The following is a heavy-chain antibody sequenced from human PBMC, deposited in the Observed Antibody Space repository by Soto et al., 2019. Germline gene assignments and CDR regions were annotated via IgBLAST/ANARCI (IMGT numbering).Heavy chain of an antibody. J-gene: IGHJ4*02. CDR1: GFTFSSYS. V-gene: IGHV3-48*01. Sequence: PGGSLRLSCAASGFTFSSYSMNWVRQAPGKGLEWVSYISSSSSTIYYADSVKGRFTISRDNAKNSLYLQMNSLRAEDTAVYYCARDPHSSGWRTYFGYFDYWGQGTLVTVSS. CDR3: ARDPHSSGWRTYFGYFDY. D-gene: IGHD6-19*01. CDR2: ISSSSSTI.